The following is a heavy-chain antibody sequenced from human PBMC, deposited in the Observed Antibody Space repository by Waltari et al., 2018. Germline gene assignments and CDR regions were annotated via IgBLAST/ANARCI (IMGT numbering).Heavy chain of an antibody. D-gene: IGHD6-19*01. CDR1: GGSISSYY. V-gene: IGHV4-59*08. Sequence: QVQLQASGPGLVKPSETLSLTCTVSGGSISSYYWSWIRQPPGKGLEWIGYIYYSGSTNYNPSLKSRVTISVDTSKNQFSLKLSSVTAADTAVYYCARRAVAGTLDAFDIWGQGTMVTVSS. CDR3: ARRAVAGTLDAFDI. CDR2: IYYSGST. J-gene: IGHJ3*02.